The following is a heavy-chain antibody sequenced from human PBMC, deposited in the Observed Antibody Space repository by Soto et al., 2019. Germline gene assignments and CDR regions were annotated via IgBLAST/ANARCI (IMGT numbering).Heavy chain of an antibody. CDR2: ISGSGGST. CDR3: AKEQRFLEWLPEVDY. CDR1: GFTFSSYA. Sequence: TGGSLRLSCAASGFTFSSYAMSWVRQAPGKGLEWVSAISGSGGSTYYADSVKGRFTISRDNSKNTLYLQMNSLRAEDTAVYYCAKEQRFLEWLPEVDYWGQGTLVTVSS. J-gene: IGHJ4*02. V-gene: IGHV3-23*01. D-gene: IGHD3-3*01.